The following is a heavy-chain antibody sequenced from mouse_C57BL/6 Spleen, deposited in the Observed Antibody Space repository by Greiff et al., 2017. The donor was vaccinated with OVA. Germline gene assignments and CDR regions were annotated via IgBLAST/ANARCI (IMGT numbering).Heavy chain of an antibody. J-gene: IGHJ4*01. D-gene: IGHD2-5*01. CDR3: ARFPYYSNYVYAMDY. CDR2: INPNNGGT. Sequence: EVQLQQSGPELVKPGASVKISCKASGYTFTDYYMNWVKQSHGKSLEWIGDINPNNGGTSYNQKFKGKATLTVDKSSSTAYMELRSLTSEDSAVYYCARFPYYSNYVYAMDYWGQGTSVTVSS. V-gene: IGHV1-26*01. CDR1: GYTFTDYY.